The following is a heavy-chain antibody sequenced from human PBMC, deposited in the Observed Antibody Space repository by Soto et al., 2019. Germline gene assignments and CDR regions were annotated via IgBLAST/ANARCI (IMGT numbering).Heavy chain of an antibody. J-gene: IGHJ6*02. CDR1: GYTFTTYA. D-gene: IGHD1-26*01. V-gene: IGHV1-3*01. Sequence: QVQLVQSGAEVKKPGASVKVSCKASGYTFTTYALHWVRQAPGQRPEWMGWINPASGNTKYSKRFQDTFTITRDTSQRTGNVELSGLRLDARVVNYCGSSLWGATGKIPSTPLAVWGQGPTVPVP. CDR3: GSSLWGATGKIPSTPLAV. CDR2: INPASGNT.